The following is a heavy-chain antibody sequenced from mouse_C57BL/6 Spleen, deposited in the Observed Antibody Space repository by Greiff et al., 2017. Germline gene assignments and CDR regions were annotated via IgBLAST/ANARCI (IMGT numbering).Heavy chain of an antibody. D-gene: IGHD4-1*01. CDR1: GYTFTSYW. Sequence: VHLVESVAELAKPGASVKLSCKASGYTFTSYWMHWVKQRPGQGLEWIGYLNPSSGYTKYNQKFQDKATLTADKSSSTAYMQLSSLTYEDSAVYYCARGVWDGDYWGQGTTLTVSS. J-gene: IGHJ2*01. CDR3: ARGVWDGDY. V-gene: IGHV1-7*01. CDR2: LNPSSGYT.